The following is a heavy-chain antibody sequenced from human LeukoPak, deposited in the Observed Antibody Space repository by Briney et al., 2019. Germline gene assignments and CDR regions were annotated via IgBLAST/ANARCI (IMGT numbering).Heavy chain of an antibody. CDR1: GGSFSGYY. CDR2: INHSGST. J-gene: IGHJ4*02. D-gene: IGHD3-10*01. V-gene: IGHV4-34*01. Sequence: SETLSLTCAVYGGSFSGYYWSWIRQPPGKGLEWIGEINHSGSTNYNPSLKSRVTISVDTSKNQFSLKLSSVTAADTAAYYCARAPGGFDHWGQGTLVTVSS. CDR3: ARAPGGFDH.